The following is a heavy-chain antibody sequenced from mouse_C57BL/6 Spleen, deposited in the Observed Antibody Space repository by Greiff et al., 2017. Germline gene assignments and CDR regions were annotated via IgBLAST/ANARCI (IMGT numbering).Heavy chain of an antibody. D-gene: IGHD1-1*01. CDR3: AREGYYYGSSSYAMDY. CDR2: IHPNSGST. Sequence: QVQLQQPGAELVKPGASVKLSCKASGYTFTSYWMHWVKQRPGQGLEWIGMIHPNSGSTNYNEKFKSKATLTVDKSSSTAYMQLSRLTSEDTAVYYCAREGYYYGSSSYAMDYWGQGTSVTVSS. CDR1: GYTFTSYW. J-gene: IGHJ4*01. V-gene: IGHV1-64*01.